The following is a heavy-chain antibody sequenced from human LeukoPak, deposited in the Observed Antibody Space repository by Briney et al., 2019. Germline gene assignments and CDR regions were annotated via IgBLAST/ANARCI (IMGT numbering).Heavy chain of an antibody. Sequence: GGSLRLSCAASGFTSSSYGMHWVRQAPGKGPEWVAVISYDGSNKYYADSVKGRFTISRDNSKNTLYLQMNSLRAEDTAVYYCAKDMYSSSWYYFDYWGQGTLVTVSS. V-gene: IGHV3-30*18. J-gene: IGHJ4*02. D-gene: IGHD6-13*01. CDR1: GFTSSSYG. CDR2: ISYDGSNK. CDR3: AKDMYSSSWYYFDY.